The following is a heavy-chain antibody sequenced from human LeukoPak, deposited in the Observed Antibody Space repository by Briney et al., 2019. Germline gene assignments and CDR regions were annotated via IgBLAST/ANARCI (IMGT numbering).Heavy chain of an antibody. CDR2: ISGSGGST. V-gene: IGHV3-23*01. CDR1: GFTFSSYA. CDR3: AKDVRLRSHDY. Sequence: GGSRRLSCAASGFTFSSYAMSWVRQAQGKGLEWVSAISGSGGSTYYADSVKGRFTISRDNSKNTLYLQMNSLRAEDTAVYYCAKDVRLRSHDYWGQGTLVTVSS. J-gene: IGHJ4*02. D-gene: IGHD5-12*01.